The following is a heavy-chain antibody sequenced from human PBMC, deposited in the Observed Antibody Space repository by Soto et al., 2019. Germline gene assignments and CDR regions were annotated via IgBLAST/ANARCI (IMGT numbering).Heavy chain of an antibody. J-gene: IGHJ6*03. CDR3: AKFGGKYYHTYYMDA. Sequence: GGSLRLSCAASGFTFSSYAMKWVRQAPGKGLEWVSLIGESGTPTYYADSVKGRFTISRDNSGNTLFLEMYSLRAEDTAVYFCAKFGGKYYHTYYMDAWGKGTTVTVSS. V-gene: IGHV3-23*01. CDR2: IGESGTPT. CDR1: GFTFSSYA. D-gene: IGHD3-10*01.